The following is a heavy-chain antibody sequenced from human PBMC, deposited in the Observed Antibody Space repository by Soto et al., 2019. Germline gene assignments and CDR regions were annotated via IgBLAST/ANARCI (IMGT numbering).Heavy chain of an antibody. D-gene: IGHD3-22*01. V-gene: IGHV4-30-4*01. Sequence: SETLSLTCTVSGGSISSGDYYWSWIRQPPGKGLEWIGYIYYSGSTYYNPSLKSRVTISVDTSKNQFSLKLSSVTAADTAVYYCARVCSSGYHRRGIDYWGQGTLVTVSS. CDR3: ARVCSSGYHRRGIDY. CDR1: GGSISSGDYY. J-gene: IGHJ4*02. CDR2: IYYSGST.